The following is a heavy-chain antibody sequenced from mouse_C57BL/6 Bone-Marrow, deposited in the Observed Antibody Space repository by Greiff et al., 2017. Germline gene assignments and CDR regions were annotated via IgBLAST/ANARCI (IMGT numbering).Heavy chain of an antibody. D-gene: IGHD1-1*01. CDR1: GFTFSDAW. J-gene: IGHJ1*03. CDR3: TRRGYYYGSSWYWYFDV. Sequence: EVHLVESGGGLVQPGGSMKLSCAASGFTFSDAWMDWVRQSPEKGLEWVAEIRNKANNHATYYAESVKGRFTISRDDSKSSVYLQMNSLRAEGTGIYYCTRRGYYYGSSWYWYFDVWGTGTTVTVSS. CDR2: IRNKANNHAT. V-gene: IGHV6-6*01.